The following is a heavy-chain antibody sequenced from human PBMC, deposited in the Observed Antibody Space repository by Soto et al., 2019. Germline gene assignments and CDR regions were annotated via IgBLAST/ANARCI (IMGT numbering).Heavy chain of an antibody. Sequence: QVQLVQCGAEVKKPGASVKVSCKASSYTFTSCGIIWVRQARGQGLEWMGWISAYNGNTNYAQKLQGRVTMTADTPTSTAYMELRSLRSDDTAVYYCAGGDIGTTVTPGWGQGTLVTVSS. J-gene: IGHJ4*02. CDR1: SYTFTSCG. D-gene: IGHD4-17*01. V-gene: IGHV1-18*01. CDR3: AGGDIGTTVTPG. CDR2: ISAYNGNT.